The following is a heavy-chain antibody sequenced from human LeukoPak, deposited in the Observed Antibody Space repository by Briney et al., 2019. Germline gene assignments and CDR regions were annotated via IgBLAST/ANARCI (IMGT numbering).Heavy chain of an antibody. V-gene: IGHV4-34*01. CDR1: GGSFSGYY. Sequence: SETLSLTCAVYGGSFSGYYWSWIRQPPGKGLEWIGEINHSGSTNYNPSLKSRVTISVDTSKNQFSLKLSSVTAADTAVYYCARVIWLYYMDVWGKGTTVTISS. CDR3: ARVIWLYYMDV. J-gene: IGHJ6*03. D-gene: IGHD5-12*01. CDR2: INHSGST.